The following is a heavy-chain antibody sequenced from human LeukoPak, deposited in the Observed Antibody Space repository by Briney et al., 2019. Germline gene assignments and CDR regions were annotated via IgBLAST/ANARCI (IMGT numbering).Heavy chain of an antibody. J-gene: IGHJ5*01. Sequence: PSETLSLTCAVYGGSFSGYYWTWIRHPPGKGLEWIGEMSHSGSANYNPSLKSRVIISVDASKNQFSLKLRSVTAADTAVYYCARRPWVGAADSWGQGTLVTVS. CDR2: MSHSGSA. CDR3: ARRPWVGAADS. V-gene: IGHV4-34*01. CDR1: GGSFSGYY. D-gene: IGHD3-16*01.